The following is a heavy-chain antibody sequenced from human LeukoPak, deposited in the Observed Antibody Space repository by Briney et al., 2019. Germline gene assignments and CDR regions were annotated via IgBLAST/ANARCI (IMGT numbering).Heavy chain of an antibody. CDR2: IYYSGST. CDR3: ATGPQYDFWSGYSAYSYYYYYMDV. V-gene: IGHV4-59*01. Sequence: PSETLSLTCTVSVGSISSYYWSWIRQPPGKGLEGIGYIYYSGSTNYNPSLKSRVTISVDTSKNQFSLKLSSVTAADTAVYYCATGPQYDFWSGYSAYSYYYYYMDVWGKGTTVTVSS. J-gene: IGHJ6*03. CDR1: VGSISSYY. D-gene: IGHD3-3*01.